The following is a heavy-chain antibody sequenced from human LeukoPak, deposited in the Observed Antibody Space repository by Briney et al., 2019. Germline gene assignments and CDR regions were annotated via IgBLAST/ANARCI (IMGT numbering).Heavy chain of an antibody. J-gene: IGHJ4*02. D-gene: IGHD2-2*01. V-gene: IGHV4-61*02. CDR1: GGSISSGSYY. CDR2: IYTSGST. CDR3: ARVALVCSSTSCYESFDY. Sequence: SETLPLTCTVSGGSISSGSYYWSWIRQPAGKGLEWIGRIYTSGSTNYNPSLKSRVTISVDTSKNQFSLKLSSVTAADTAVYYCARVALVCSSTSCYESFDYWGQGTLVTVSS.